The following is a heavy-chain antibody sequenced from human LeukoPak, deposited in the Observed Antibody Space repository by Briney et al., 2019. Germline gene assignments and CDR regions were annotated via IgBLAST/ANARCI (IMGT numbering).Heavy chain of an antibody. J-gene: IGHJ5*02. CDR2: INHSGSA. D-gene: IGHD6-13*01. Sequence: PSETLSLTCAVYGGSFSGYYWSWIRQPPGKGLEWIGEINHSGSANYNPSLKSRVTTSVDTSKNQFSLKLSSVTAADTAVYYCARKNRARPLFSIAAAGPGWFDPWGQGTLVTVSS. V-gene: IGHV4-34*01. CDR3: ARKNRARPLFSIAAAGPGWFDP. CDR1: GGSFSGYY.